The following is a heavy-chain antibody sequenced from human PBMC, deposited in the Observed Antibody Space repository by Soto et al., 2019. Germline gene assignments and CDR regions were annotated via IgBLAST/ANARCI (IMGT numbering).Heavy chain of an antibody. J-gene: IGHJ4*02. CDR3: AKDLVLRFLEWLSSDFDY. CDR2: ISGSGGST. D-gene: IGHD3-3*01. CDR1: GFTFSSYA. V-gene: IGHV3-23*01. Sequence: GGSLRLSCAASGFTFSSYAMSWVRQAPGKGLEWVSAISGSGGSTYYADSVKGRFTISRDNSKNTLYLQMNSLRAEDTAVYYCAKDLVLRFLEWLSSDFDYWGQGTLVTVSS.